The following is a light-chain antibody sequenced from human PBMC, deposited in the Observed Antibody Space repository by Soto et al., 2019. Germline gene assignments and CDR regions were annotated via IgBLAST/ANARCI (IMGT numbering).Light chain of an antibody. CDR1: QSVSSY. CDR2: DAS. V-gene: IGKV3-20*01. CDR3: QQYGSSGT. Sequence: EIVLTQSPGTLSLSPGERATLSCRASQSVSSYLAWYQQKPGQAPRLLTYDASNRATGIPDRFSGSGSGTDFTLTISRLEPEDFAVYYCQQYGSSGTVGQGTKVDI. J-gene: IGKJ1*01.